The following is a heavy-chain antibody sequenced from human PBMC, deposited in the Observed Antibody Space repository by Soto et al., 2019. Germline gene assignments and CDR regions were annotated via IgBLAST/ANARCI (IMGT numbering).Heavy chain of an antibody. Sequence: QVQLVQSGAEVKKPGASVKVSCKTSGYTFIRYYLNWVRQAPGQGLEWMGWVNPHTGGTHYAQKFDGRVTMTRDTSTYTAYMELSGLKFDDTATYFCARVMAYEQQLVPFDYWGQGTLVTVSS. J-gene: IGHJ4*02. CDR1: GYTFIRYY. D-gene: IGHD6-13*01. CDR3: ARVMAYEQQLVPFDY. V-gene: IGHV1-2*02. CDR2: VNPHTGGT.